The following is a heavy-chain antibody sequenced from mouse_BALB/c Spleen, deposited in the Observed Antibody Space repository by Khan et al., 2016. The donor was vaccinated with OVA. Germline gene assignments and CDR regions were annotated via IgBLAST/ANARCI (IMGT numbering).Heavy chain of an antibody. CDR2: IWSGGNT. CDR1: GFSLTTYG. J-gene: IGHJ3*01. V-gene: IGHV2-4-1*01. D-gene: IGHD2-14*01. Sequence: QVQLKESGPGLVQPSQSLSITCTVSGFSLTTYGVHWVRQSPGKGLEWLGLIWSGGNTDYNAAFISRLSISNDNSKSQVFFKMNSLQADDTAIYYCARNSYMYDFTYWGQGTLVTVSA. CDR3: ARNSYMYDFTY.